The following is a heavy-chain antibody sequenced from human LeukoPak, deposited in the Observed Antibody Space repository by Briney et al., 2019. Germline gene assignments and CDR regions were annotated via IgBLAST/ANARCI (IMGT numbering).Heavy chain of an antibody. J-gene: IGHJ6*03. CDR3: ARHALNRDGDSNYYYYYMDV. CDR1: GGSITNYY. D-gene: IGHD4-17*01. Sequence: SETLSLTCTVSGGSITNYYWNWIRQPPGKDLEWIGCVSYSGRTHYSSALKSRVTISVDTSKNQFSLNLRSVTAADTAVYYCARHALNRDGDSNYYYYYMDVWGKGTTVTVSS. CDR2: VSYSGRT. V-gene: IGHV4-59*01.